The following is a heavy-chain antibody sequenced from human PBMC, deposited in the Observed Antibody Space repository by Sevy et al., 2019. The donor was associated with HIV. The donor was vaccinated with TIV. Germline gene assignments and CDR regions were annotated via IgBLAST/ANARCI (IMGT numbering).Heavy chain of an antibody. J-gene: IGHJ4*02. Sequence: SETLSLTCTVSGGSISSSSYYWGWIRQPPGKGLEWIGSIYYSGSTDYNPSLKSRVTISVDTSKNQFSLKLSSVTAADTAVYYCARVGSLPGSREPYFDYRGQGTLVTVSS. CDR3: ARVGSLPGSREPYFDY. V-gene: IGHV4-39*01. D-gene: IGHD6-13*01. CDR2: IYYSGST. CDR1: GGSISSSSYY.